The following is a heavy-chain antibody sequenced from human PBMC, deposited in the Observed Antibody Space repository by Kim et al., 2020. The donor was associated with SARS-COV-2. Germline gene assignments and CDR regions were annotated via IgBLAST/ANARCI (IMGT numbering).Heavy chain of an antibody. J-gene: IGHJ5*02. CDR1: GFVFGRFG. CDR2: VGSDENDK. CDR3: ARGAPNDYFGQLDDR. V-gene: IGHV3-33*01. D-gene: IGHD6-6*01. Sequence: GGSLRLSCAASGFVFGRFGMYWVRQAPGKGLEWVAVVGSDENDKQYADSVKGRFFISRDNSENKVFLEMNSLRFNDTGVYYCARGAPNDYFGQLDDRWGQGTLVTVSS.